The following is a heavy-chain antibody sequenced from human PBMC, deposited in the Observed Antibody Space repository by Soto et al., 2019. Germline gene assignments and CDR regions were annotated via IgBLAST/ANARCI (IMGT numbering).Heavy chain of an antibody. Sequence: QVQLQESGPGLVKPSETLSLTCTVSSGSISSYYWNWIRQPPGKGLEWIGSIYYSGNTNYSPSLKSLVTISVDTSKKQCSLKLTSVTAADTALYYCARGYCSSTSCYEFDYWGQGTLVTVSS. J-gene: IGHJ4*02. CDR1: SGSISSYY. CDR3: ARGYCSSTSCYEFDY. D-gene: IGHD2-2*01. V-gene: IGHV4-59*01. CDR2: IYYSGNT.